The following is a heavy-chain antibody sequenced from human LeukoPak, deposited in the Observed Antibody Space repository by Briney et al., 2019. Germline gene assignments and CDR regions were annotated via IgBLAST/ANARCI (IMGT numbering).Heavy chain of an antibody. V-gene: IGHV3-7*01. Sequence: GGSLRLSCAASGFTFSSYAMSWVRQAPGKGLEWVANIKQDGSEKYYVDSVKGRFTISRDNAKNSLYLQMNSLRAEDTAVYYCARDRSIVVVPYYYYYYYGMDVWGQGTTVTVSS. D-gene: IGHD2-2*01. J-gene: IGHJ6*02. CDR3: ARDRSIVVVPYYYYYYYGMDV. CDR1: GFTFSSYA. CDR2: IKQDGSEK.